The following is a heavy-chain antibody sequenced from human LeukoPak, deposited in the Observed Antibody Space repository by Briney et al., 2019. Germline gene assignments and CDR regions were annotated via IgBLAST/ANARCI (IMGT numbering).Heavy chain of an antibody. CDR3: AREVDSHGTLFYYGMDV. CDR1: GDCVSSDSAG. Sequence: QTLSLTCAMSGDCVSSDSAGWNWTRHSASRGLEWLGMTFYRSRWYYDYAKSVKSRITINPDTSKNQFSLQLRSVSPEDTAVYYCAREVDSHGTLFYYGMDVWGQGTTVTVSS. CDR2: TFYRSRWYY. V-gene: IGHV6-1*01. D-gene: IGHD6-13*01. J-gene: IGHJ6*02.